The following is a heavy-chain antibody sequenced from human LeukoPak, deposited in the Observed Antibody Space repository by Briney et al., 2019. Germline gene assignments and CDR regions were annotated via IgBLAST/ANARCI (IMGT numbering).Heavy chain of an antibody. Sequence: GGSLRLSCAASGFTVSSNYMSWVRQAPGKGLEWVSVIYSGGSTYYADSVKGRFTISRDNAKNSLYLQMNSLRAEDTAVYYCARDVTGGWYDAFDIWGQGTMVTVSS. CDR2: IYSGGST. CDR1: GFTVSSNY. V-gene: IGHV3-53*01. J-gene: IGHJ3*02. CDR3: ARDVTGGWYDAFDI. D-gene: IGHD6-19*01.